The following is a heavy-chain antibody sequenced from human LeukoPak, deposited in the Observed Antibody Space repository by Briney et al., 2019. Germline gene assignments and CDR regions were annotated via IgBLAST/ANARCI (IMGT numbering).Heavy chain of an antibody. J-gene: IGHJ4*02. Sequence: GGSLRLSCAASGFTVSSNYMSWVRQAPGKGLAWVSVIYSGGSTYYADSVKGRFTISRDNSKNTLYLQMNSLRAEDTAVYYCAKDPGYYGSGSYYRWEAYFDYWGQGTLVTVSS. CDR1: GFTVSSNY. CDR2: IYSGGST. V-gene: IGHV3-66*01. CDR3: AKDPGYYGSGSYYRWEAYFDY. D-gene: IGHD3-10*01.